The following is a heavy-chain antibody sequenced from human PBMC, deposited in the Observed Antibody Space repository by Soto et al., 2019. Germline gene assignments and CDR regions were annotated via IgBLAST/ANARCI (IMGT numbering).Heavy chain of an antibody. CDR3: ARDLQGARTWYGMDV. Sequence: GGSLRLSCAASGFTFSSYGMHWVRQAPGKGLEWVAVIWYDGSNKYYADSVKGRFTISRDNSKNTLYLQMNSLRAEDTAVYYCARDLQGARTWYGMDVWGQGTTVTV. J-gene: IGHJ6*02. CDR1: GFTFSSYG. CDR2: IWYDGSNK. V-gene: IGHV3-33*01.